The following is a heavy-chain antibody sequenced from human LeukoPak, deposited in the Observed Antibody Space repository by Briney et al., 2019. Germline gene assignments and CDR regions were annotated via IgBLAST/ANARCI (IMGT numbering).Heavy chain of an antibody. D-gene: IGHD2-2*01. V-gene: IGHV3-30*04. J-gene: IGHJ6*02. CDR1: GFIFSSYA. Sequence: PGRSLRLSCAASGFIFSSYAMHWLHQAPGKGLEWVAVISFDGGNKYYADSVKGRFTVSRDNSKNTLYLQMNSLRAEDTAVYYCARDEGYCSSTSCYVYGMDVWGQGTTVTVSS. CDR2: ISFDGGNK. CDR3: ARDEGYCSSTSCYVYGMDV.